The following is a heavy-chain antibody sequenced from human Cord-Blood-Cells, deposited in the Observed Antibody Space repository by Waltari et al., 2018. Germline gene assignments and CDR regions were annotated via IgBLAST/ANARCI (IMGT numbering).Heavy chain of an antibody. D-gene: IGHD6-13*01. J-gene: IGHJ5*02. Sequence: QEQLQESGPGLVKPSETLSLTCAVSGYSISSGYYWGWIRQPPGKGLEWIGSIYHSGSTYYNPSLKSRVTISVDTSKNQFSLKLSSVTAADTAVYYCARVLAAAGILQNWFDPWGQGTLVTVSS. CDR3: ARVLAAAGILQNWFDP. CDR2: IYHSGST. V-gene: IGHV4-38-2*01. CDR1: GYSISSGYY.